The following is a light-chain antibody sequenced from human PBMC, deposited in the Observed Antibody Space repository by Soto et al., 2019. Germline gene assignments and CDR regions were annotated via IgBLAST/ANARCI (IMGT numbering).Light chain of an antibody. Sequence: QSVLTQPPSASGTPGQSVTISCSGSSSNIGSNTVNWYQQLPGTAPKLLIYSNNQRPSGVPDRFSGSKSGTSASLAISGLQSEDEADYYCPAWDDSSWVVFGGGTKLTVL. V-gene: IGLV1-44*01. CDR3: PAWDDSSWVV. J-gene: IGLJ2*01. CDR1: SSNIGSNT. CDR2: SNN.